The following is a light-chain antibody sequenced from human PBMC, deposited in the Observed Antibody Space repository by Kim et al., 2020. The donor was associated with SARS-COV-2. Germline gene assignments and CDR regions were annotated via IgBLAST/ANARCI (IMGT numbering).Light chain of an antibody. CDR1: QSVDYR. V-gene: IGKV3-15*01. J-gene: IGKJ1*01. Sequence: EVVMTQSPDTLSVSPGGRATLSCRASQSVDYRVAWYQHKPGQPPRLLIYDIFVRVGGTPARFRGSGSGTEFTLTIDSLQPDDFATYYCQQYDDWWTFGQGTKVDIK. CDR3: QQYDDWWT. CDR2: DIF.